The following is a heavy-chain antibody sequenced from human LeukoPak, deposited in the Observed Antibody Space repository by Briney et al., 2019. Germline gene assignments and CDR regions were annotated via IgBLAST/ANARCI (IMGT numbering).Heavy chain of an antibody. Sequence: GGSLRLSCAASVFSSCVYWIYWVCEGLGRGLLWVSHINSDGGGTTYADSMKGRFTISRDNANNTLYLQMSSLRAEDTALYYYARAGFYDSGSYDDWGQGTMVTVSS. CDR1: VFSSCVYW. D-gene: IGHD3-10*01. CDR2: INSDGGGT. J-gene: IGHJ4*01. V-gene: IGHV3-74*01. CDR3: ARAGFYDSGSYDD.